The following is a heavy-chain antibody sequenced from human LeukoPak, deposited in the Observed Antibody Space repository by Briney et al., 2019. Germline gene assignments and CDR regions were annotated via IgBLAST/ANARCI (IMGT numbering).Heavy chain of an antibody. Sequence: SVKVSCKASGYTFTSYGISWVRQAPGQGLEWMGGIIPIFGTANYAQKFQGRVTITADESTSTAYMELSSLRSEDTAVYYCARDLALPSASWGQGTLVTVSS. V-gene: IGHV1-69*13. J-gene: IGHJ5*02. CDR3: ARDLALPSAS. CDR1: GYTFTSYG. CDR2: IIPIFGTA.